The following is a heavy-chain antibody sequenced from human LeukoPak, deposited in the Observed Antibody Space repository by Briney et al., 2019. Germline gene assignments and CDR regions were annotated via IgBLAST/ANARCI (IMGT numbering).Heavy chain of an antibody. Sequence: SGGSLRLSCTASGFTFGDYAMSWVRQAPGKGLEWVGFIRSKAYGGTTEYAASVKGRFTISRDDSKSIAYLQMNSLKTEDTAVYYCTRPFLITMVRGVISGYWGQGTLVTVSS. CDR3: TRPFLITMVRGVISGY. V-gene: IGHV3-49*04. CDR2: IRSKAYGGTT. D-gene: IGHD3-10*01. J-gene: IGHJ4*02. CDR1: GFTFGDYA.